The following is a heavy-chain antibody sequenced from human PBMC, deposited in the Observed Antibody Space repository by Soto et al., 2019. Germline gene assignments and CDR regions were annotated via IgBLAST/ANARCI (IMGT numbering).Heavy chain of an antibody. V-gene: IGHV4-34*01. CDR2: INHSGST. D-gene: IGHD3-3*01. J-gene: IGHJ6*02. Sequence: PSETLSLTCAVYGGSFSGYYWSWIRQPPGKGLEWIGEINHSGSTNYNPSLKSRVTISVDTSKNQFSLKLSSVTAADTAVYYCARGRDYDFSSRYYPPADVWGQGTTVTAP. CDR3: ARGRDYDFSSRYYPPADV. CDR1: GGSFSGYY.